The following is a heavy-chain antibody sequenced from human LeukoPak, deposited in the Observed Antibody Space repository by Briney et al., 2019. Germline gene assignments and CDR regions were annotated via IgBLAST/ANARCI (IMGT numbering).Heavy chain of an antibody. V-gene: IGHV1-69*05. CDR1: GGTFSSYA. J-gene: IGHJ3*02. D-gene: IGHD1-26*01. CDR2: IIPIFGTA. CDR3: ARVLGRPWVDAFDI. Sequence: GASVKVSCKASGGTFSSYAISWVRQAPGQGLEWMGGIIPIFGTANYAQKFQGRVTITTDESTSTAYMELSSLRSEDTAVYYCARVLGRPWVDAFDIWGQGTMVTVSS.